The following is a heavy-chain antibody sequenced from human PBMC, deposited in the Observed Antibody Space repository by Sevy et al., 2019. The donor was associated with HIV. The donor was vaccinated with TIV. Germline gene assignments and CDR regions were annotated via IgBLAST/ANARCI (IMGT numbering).Heavy chain of an antibody. CDR2: INVKSGGT. Sequence: ASVKVSCKASGYTFSDYYMHWVRQAPGQGLEWMGWINVKSGGTNYARDFRGRVTMARDTSISTAYMELLGLTFDDTAVYYRAREGFPLAAVTGVNSGLDYWGQGTLVTVSS. CDR1: GYTFSDYY. CDR3: AREGFPLAAVTGVNSGLDY. D-gene: IGHD2-21*02. J-gene: IGHJ4*02. V-gene: IGHV1-2*02.